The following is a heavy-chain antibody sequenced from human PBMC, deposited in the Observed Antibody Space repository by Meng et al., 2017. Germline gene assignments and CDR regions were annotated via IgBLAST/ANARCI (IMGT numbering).Heavy chain of an antibody. CDR3: AKSVSGSYYNGVGY. D-gene: IGHD1-26*01. CDR1: GFTFDDYA. V-gene: IGHV3-9*01. CDR2: ISWNSGSI. Sequence: SLKISCAASGFTFDDYAMHWVRQAPGKGLEWVSGISWNSGSIGYVDSVKGRFTISRDNAKNSLYLQMNSLRAEDTALHYCAKSVSGSYYNGVGYWGQGTLVTVSS. J-gene: IGHJ4*02.